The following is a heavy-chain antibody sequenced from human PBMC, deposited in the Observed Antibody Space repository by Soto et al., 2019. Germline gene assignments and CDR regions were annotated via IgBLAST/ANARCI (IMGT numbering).Heavy chain of an antibody. D-gene: IGHD4-17*01. Sequence: SETLSLTCTVSGGSVSSGSYYWSWIRQPPGKGLEWIGYIYYSGSTNYNPSLKSRVTISVDTSKNQFSLKLSSVTAADTAVYYCARGWDYGDYFYFDYWGQGTLVTVSS. CDR3: ARGWDYGDYFYFDY. CDR2: IYYSGST. V-gene: IGHV4-61*01. J-gene: IGHJ4*02. CDR1: GGSVSSGSYY.